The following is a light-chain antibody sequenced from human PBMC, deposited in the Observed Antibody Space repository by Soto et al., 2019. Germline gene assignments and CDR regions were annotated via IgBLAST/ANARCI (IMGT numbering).Light chain of an antibody. Sequence: EIVLTQSPGTLSLSPGERATLSCRASQSVSSIYLAWYQQKPGQAPRLLIYGASSRATGIPDRFSCSGSGTEFTLTISRMEPEDFAVYYCQQYGSSRWTFGQGTKVEI. CDR1: QSVSSIY. V-gene: IGKV3-20*01. J-gene: IGKJ1*01. CDR3: QQYGSSRWT. CDR2: GAS.